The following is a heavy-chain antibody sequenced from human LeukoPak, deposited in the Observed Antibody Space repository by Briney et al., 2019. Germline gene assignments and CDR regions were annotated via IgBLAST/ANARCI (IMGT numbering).Heavy chain of an antibody. V-gene: IGHV3-30*18. D-gene: IGHD2-2*01. CDR2: ISYDGSNK. Sequence: QPGRSLRLSCAASGFTFSSYGMHWVRQAPGKGLEWVAVISYDGSNKYYADSVKGRFTISRDNSKNTLYLQMNSLRAEDTAVYYCAKDVIVVVPAADAFDIWGQGTMVTVSS. CDR3: AKDVIVVVPAADAFDI. CDR1: GFTFSSYG. J-gene: IGHJ3*02.